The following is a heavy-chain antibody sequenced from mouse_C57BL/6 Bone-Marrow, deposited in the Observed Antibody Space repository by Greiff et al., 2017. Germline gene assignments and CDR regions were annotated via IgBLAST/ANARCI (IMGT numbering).Heavy chain of an antibody. Sequence: EVHLVESGPELVKPGASVKIPCKASGYTFTDYNMDWVKQSHGKSLEWIGDINPNHGGTIYNQKFKGKAKLTVDKSSSTAYMELRSLTSEDTAVYYCARIDSFLLRYWYFDVWGTGTTVTVSS. CDR3: ARIDSFLLRYWYFDV. CDR2: INPNHGGT. J-gene: IGHJ1*03. CDR1: GYTFTDYN. D-gene: IGHD1-1*01. V-gene: IGHV1-18*01.